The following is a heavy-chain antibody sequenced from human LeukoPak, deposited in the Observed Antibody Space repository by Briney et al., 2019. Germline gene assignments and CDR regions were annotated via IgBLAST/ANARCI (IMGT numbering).Heavy chain of an antibody. CDR3: ARVGRYGVDY. CDR2: MSSTGTTI. V-gene: IGHV3-48*03. Sequence: GGSLRLSCAASGFTVSSNYMNWVRQAPGKGLAWVSYMSSTGTTIYYADSVKGRFTISRDNAKNSLYLQMNSLRVEDTAVYYCARVGRYGVDYWGQGTLVTVSS. J-gene: IGHJ4*02. D-gene: IGHD4-17*01. CDR1: GFTVSSNY.